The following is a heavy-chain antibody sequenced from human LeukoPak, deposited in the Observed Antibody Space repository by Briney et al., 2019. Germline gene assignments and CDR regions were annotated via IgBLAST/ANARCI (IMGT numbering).Heavy chain of an antibody. D-gene: IGHD3-22*01. CDR3: ARGEYYYDGGY. V-gene: IGHV3-7*04. Sequence: SGGSLRLSCAASGFTFSSYWMTWVRQAPGKGLEWVANIKRDGSEKYYVDSVKGRFTISRDNAKNSLYLQMNSLRVEDTAVYYCARGEYYYDGGYWGQGTLVTVSS. CDR2: IKRDGSEK. J-gene: IGHJ1*01. CDR1: GFTFSSYW.